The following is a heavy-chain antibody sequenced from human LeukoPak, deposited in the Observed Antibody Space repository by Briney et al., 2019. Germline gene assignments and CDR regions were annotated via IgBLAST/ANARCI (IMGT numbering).Heavy chain of an antibody. Sequence: ASVKVSCKASGYTFTSYDINWVRQATGQGLEWMGWMNPNSGNTGYAQKFQGRVTMTRNTSISTAYMELSSLRSEDTAVYYCARGLYSSGWYREQYYFDYWGQGTLVTVX. CDR3: ARGLYSSGWYREQYYFDY. D-gene: IGHD6-19*01. J-gene: IGHJ4*02. V-gene: IGHV1-8*01. CDR1: GYTFTSYD. CDR2: MNPNSGNT.